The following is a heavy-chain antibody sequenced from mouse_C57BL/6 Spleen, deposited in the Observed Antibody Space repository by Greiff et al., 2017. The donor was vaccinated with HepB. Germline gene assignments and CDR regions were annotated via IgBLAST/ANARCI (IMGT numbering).Heavy chain of an antibody. J-gene: IGHJ3*01. D-gene: IGHD3-2*02. CDR2: IHPNSGST. CDR1: GYTFTSYW. CDR3: ARGGAQAWPFAY. V-gene: IGHV1-64*01. Sequence: QVQLQQSGAELVKPGASVKLSCKASGYTFTSYWMHWVKQRPGQGLEWIGMIHPNSGSTNYNEKFKSKATLTVDKSSSTAYMQLSSLTSEDSAVYYCARGGAQAWPFAYWGQGTLVTVSA.